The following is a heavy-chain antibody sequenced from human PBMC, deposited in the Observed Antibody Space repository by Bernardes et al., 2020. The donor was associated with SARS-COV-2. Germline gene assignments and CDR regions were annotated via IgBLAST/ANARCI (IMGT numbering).Heavy chain of an antibody. D-gene: IGHD2-21*01. J-gene: IGHJ1*01. CDR3: ARQIPNAEYFQH. Sequence: SETLSLTCTVSGGSISSSYYYWGWIRQPPGKGLEWIGSIYYSGSTYYNPSLKSRVTISVDTSKNQFSLKLSSVTAADTAVYYCARQIPNAEYFQHWGQGTLVTVSS. V-gene: IGHV4-39*01. CDR2: IYYSGST. CDR1: GGSISSSYYY.